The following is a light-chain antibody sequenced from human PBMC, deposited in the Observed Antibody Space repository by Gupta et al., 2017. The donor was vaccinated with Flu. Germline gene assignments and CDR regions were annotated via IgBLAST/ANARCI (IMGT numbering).Light chain of an antibody. CDR1: QSVLYSSNNKNY. J-gene: IGKJ2*01. CDR2: WAS. V-gene: IGKV4-1*01. Sequence: DIVMNKSPDSLAVSLGERATINCKSGQSVLYSSNNKNYLAWYQQKPGQPPKLLIYWASTRESGVPDRFSGSGSATDFTLTISSLQAEDLAVYYCQQYYNTPYTFGQGTKLEIK. CDR3: QQYYNTPYT.